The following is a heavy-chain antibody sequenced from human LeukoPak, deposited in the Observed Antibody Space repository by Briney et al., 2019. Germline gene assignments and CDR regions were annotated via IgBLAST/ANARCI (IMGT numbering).Heavy chain of an antibody. D-gene: IGHD2-2*01. CDR1: GFTFSSYS. J-gene: IGHJ4*02. CDR3: ARDHFVVVPAANYEFDY. CDR2: ISSSSSYI. V-gene: IGHV3-21*01. Sequence: PGGSLRLSCAASGFTFSSYSMNWVRQAPGEGLEWVSSISSSSSYIYYADSVKGRFTISRDNAKNSLYLQMNSLRAEDTAVYYCARDHFVVVPAANYEFDYWGQGTLVTVSS.